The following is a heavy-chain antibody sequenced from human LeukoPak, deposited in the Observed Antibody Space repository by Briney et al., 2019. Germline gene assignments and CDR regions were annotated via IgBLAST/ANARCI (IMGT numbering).Heavy chain of an antibody. D-gene: IGHD2/OR15-2a*01. Sequence: GGSLRLSCAVSGFTFSSYWMHWVRQAPGKGLVWVSHIKTDGSTTAYADSVKGRFTISRDNAKNTLYLQMNSLRAEDTAVYYCANMWAPTGGAFDIWGQGTMVTVSS. CDR3: ANMWAPTGGAFDI. CDR1: GFTFSSYW. CDR2: IKTDGSTT. V-gene: IGHV3-74*01. J-gene: IGHJ3*02.